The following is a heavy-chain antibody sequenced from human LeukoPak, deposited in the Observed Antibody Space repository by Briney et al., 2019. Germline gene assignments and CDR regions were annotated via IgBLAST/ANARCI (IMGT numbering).Heavy chain of an antibody. CDR3: ARVFRHNWNYFWQEGFDY. D-gene: IGHD1-7*01. Sequence: GSLRLSCAASGFTFDDYGMSWIRQAPGKGLEWVSGINWNGGSTGYADSVKGRFTISRDNAKNSLYLQMNSLRAEDTALYYCARVFRHNWNYFWQEGFDYWGQGTLVTVSS. CDR1: GFTFDDYG. J-gene: IGHJ4*02. CDR2: INWNGGST. V-gene: IGHV3-20*04.